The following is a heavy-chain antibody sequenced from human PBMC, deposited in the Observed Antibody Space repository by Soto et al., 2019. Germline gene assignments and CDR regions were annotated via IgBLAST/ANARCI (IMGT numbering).Heavy chain of an antibody. J-gene: IGHJ5*02. Sequence: QVQLMQSGAEVKKPGASVKVSCKASGYTFSNYGISCVRQAPGQGLEWMGWINGYNGYTNYAQKFQGRVTMATDTSTSTAYMELRSLRSDDTAVYYCARDGDEEANFDPWGQGTLVTVSS. CDR3: ARDGDEEANFDP. CDR1: GYTFSNYG. V-gene: IGHV1-18*01. CDR2: INGYNGYT. D-gene: IGHD4-17*01.